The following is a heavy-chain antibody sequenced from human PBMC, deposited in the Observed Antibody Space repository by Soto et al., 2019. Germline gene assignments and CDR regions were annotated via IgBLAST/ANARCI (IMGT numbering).Heavy chain of an antibody. CDR2: ISGSGGST. CDR1: GFTFSSYA. D-gene: IGHD3-22*01. CDR3: AKDYRSVEPNYYDSSGYPAT. J-gene: IGHJ5*02. Sequence: PGGSLRLSCAASGFTFSSYAMSWVRQAPGKGLEWVSAISGSGGSTYYADSVKGRFTISRDNSKNTLYLQMNSLRAEDTAVYYCAKDYRSVEPNYYDSSGYPATWGQGTLVTVSS. V-gene: IGHV3-23*01.